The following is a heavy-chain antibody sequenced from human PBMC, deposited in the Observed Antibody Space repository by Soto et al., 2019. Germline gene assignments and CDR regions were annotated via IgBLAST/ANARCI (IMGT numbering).Heavy chain of an antibody. J-gene: IGHJ4*02. D-gene: IGHD2-8*01. Sequence: EVQLVESGGGLVQPGGSLRLSCAASGFTFSSYWMSWVRQAPGKGLEWVANIKQDGSEKYYVDSVKGRFTISRDNAKNSLYLQMNSLRAEDTAVYYCARAKYCTNGGCVYFDYWGQVTLVTVSS. V-gene: IGHV3-7*03. CDR3: ARAKYCTNGGCVYFDY. CDR2: IKQDGSEK. CDR1: GFTFSSYW.